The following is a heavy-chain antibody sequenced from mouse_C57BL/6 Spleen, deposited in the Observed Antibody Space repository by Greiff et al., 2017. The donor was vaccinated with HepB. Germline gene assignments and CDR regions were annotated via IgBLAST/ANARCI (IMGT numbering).Heavy chain of an antibody. V-gene: IGHV10-1*01. CDR2: IRSKSNNYAT. CDR3: VRHYSNYGYFDV. D-gene: IGHD2-5*01. Sequence: EADGGLVQPKGSLKLSCAASGFSFNTYAMNWVRQAPGKGLEWVARIRSKSNNYATYYADSVKDRFTISRDDSESMLYLQMNNLKTEDTAMYYCVRHYSNYGYFDVWGTGTTVTVSS. J-gene: IGHJ1*03. CDR1: GFSFNTYA.